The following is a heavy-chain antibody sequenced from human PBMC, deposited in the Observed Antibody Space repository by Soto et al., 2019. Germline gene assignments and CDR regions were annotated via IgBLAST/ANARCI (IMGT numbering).Heavy chain of an antibody. CDR2: MNPNSGNT. D-gene: IGHD3-10*01. V-gene: IGHV1-8*01. CDR1: GYTFTSYD. J-gene: IGHJ5*02. Sequence: QVPLVQSGAEVKKPGASVKVSCKASGYTFTSYDINWVRQATGQGLEWMGWMNPNSGNTGYAQKFQGRVTMTRNTSISTAYMELSSLRSEDTAVYYCARSAMVRGVIKNWFDPWGQGTLVTVSS. CDR3: ARSAMVRGVIKNWFDP.